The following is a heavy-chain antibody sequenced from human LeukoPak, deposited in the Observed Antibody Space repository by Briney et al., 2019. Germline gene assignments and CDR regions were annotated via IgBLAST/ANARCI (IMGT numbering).Heavy chain of an antibody. CDR2: IWYDGSNK. J-gene: IGHJ6*02. D-gene: IGHD4-17*01. Sequence: SCKVSGYTLTELSMHWVRQAPGKGLEWVAVIWYDGSNKYYADSVKGRFTISRDNSKNTLYLQMNSLRAEDTAVYYCARGEGTTVTIDYYYGMDVWGQGTTVTVSS. V-gene: IGHV3-33*01. CDR3: ARGEGTTVTIDYYYGMDV. CDR1: GYTLTELS.